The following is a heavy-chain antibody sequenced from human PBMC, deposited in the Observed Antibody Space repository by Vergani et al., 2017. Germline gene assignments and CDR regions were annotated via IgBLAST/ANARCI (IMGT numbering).Heavy chain of an antibody. V-gene: IGHV4-34*01. J-gene: IGHJ4*02. CDR1: GGSFRGYY. Sequence: QVQLQQWGAGLLKPSETLSLTCAVYGGSFRGYYWSWIRQPPGKGLEWIGEINHSGSTNYNPSLKSRVTISVDTSKNQFSLKLSSVTAADTAVYYCAKSRGYSYGFFPFDYWGQGTLVTVSS. D-gene: IGHD5-18*01. CDR2: INHSGST. CDR3: AKSRGYSYGFFPFDY.